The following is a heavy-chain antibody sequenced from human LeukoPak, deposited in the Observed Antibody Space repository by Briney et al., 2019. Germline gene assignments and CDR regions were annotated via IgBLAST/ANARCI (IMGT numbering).Heavy chain of an antibody. V-gene: IGHV1-8*03. CDR2: MNPNSGNT. CDR3: ARGGTTYYYDSSGYYFDMYFDY. CDR1: GYTFTSYA. Sequence: ASVKVSCKASGYTFTSYAMNWVRQATGQGLEWMGWMNPNSGNTGYAQKFQGRVTITRNTSISTAYMELSSLRSEDTAVYYCARGGTTYYYDSSGYYFDMYFDYWGQGTLVTVSS. D-gene: IGHD3-22*01. J-gene: IGHJ4*02.